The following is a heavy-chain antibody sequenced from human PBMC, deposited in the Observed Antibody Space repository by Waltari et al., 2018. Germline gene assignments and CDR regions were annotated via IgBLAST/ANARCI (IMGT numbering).Heavy chain of an antibody. D-gene: IGHD3-22*01. CDR1: GGSISSYY. CDR3: ARDLSSSGYYYYFDY. J-gene: IGHJ4*02. V-gene: IGHV4-4*07. Sequence: QVQLQESGPGLVKPSETLSLTCTVSGGSISSYYWSWIRQPAGKGLEWIGRIYTSGSTNYNPSRKSRVTMSVDTSKNQFSLKLSSVTAADTAVYYCARDLSSSGYYYYFDYWGQGTLVTVSS. CDR2: IYTSGST.